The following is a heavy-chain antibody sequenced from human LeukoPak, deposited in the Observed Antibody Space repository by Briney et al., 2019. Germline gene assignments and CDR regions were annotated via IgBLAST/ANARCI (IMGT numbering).Heavy chain of an antibody. V-gene: IGHV5-10-1*01. Sequence: GESLKIYCKGSGYSFSSYWITWVRQMPGKGLEWMGRIDPSDSYTNYSPSFQGHVTISADKSITTAYLQWSSLKASDTAMYYCARVKPYTSGSRYWGQGTLVTVSS. CDR2: IDPSDSYT. D-gene: IGHD3-10*01. J-gene: IGHJ4*02. CDR3: ARVKPYTSGSRY. CDR1: GYSFSSYW.